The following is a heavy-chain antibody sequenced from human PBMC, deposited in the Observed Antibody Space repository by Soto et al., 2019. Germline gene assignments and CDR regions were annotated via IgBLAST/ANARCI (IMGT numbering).Heavy chain of an antibody. CDR3: ARMAAGSSGGSCYFFDY. CDR1: GFSLSTSGMC. D-gene: IGHD2-15*01. CDR2: IDWDDDK. V-gene: IGHV2-70*01. Sequence: SGPTLVNPTQTLTLTCTFSGFSLSTSGMCVSWIRQPPGKALEWLALIDWDDDKYYSTSLKTRLTISKGTSKNQVVLTMTNMDPVDTATYYCARMAAGSSGGSCYFFDYWGQGTLVTVSS. J-gene: IGHJ4*02.